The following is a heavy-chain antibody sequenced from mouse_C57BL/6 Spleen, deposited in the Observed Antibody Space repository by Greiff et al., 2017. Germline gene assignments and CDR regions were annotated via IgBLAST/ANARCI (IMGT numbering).Heavy chain of an antibody. V-gene: IGHV1-54*01. CDR1: GYAFTNYL. Sequence: QVQLQQSGAELVRPGTSVKVSCKASGYAFTNYLIEWVKQRPGQGLEWIGVINPGSGGTNYNEKFKGKATLTADKSSSTAYMQRSSLTSEDSAVYFCARGDYYGPFAYWGQGTLVTVSA. D-gene: IGHD1-1*01. J-gene: IGHJ3*01. CDR2: INPGSGGT. CDR3: ARGDYYGPFAY.